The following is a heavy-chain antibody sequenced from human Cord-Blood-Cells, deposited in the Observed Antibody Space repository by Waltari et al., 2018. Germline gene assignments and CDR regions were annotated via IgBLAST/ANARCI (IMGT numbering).Heavy chain of an antibody. CDR1: GFTVSRNS. CDR2: IYSGGST. Sequence: EVQLVESGGGLIQPGGSLRLSCAASGFTVSRNSMCWVRQAPGKGLEWVSVIYSGGSTYYADSVKGRFTISRDNSKNTLYLQMNSLRAEDTAVYYCARHRESSSFDYWGQGTLVTVSS. V-gene: IGHV3-53*01. J-gene: IGHJ4*02. D-gene: IGHD6-6*01. CDR3: ARHRESSSFDY.